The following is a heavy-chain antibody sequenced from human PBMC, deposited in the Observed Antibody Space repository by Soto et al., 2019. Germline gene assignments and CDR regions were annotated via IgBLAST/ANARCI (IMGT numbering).Heavy chain of an antibody. CDR1: GFTFGSYA. V-gene: IGHV3-23*01. CDR3: AEERLASGATGRFDP. J-gene: IGHJ5*02. Sequence: ELQLLESGGDLVQPGGSLILSCVASGFTFGSYAMSWVRQAPGRGLEWVSSINGRGDNTYYADSVKGRFTISRDNSGNILYLQMNSLRADDTGVYYCAEERLASGATGRFDPWGQGTLVTVSS. CDR2: INGRGDNT. D-gene: IGHD3-9*01.